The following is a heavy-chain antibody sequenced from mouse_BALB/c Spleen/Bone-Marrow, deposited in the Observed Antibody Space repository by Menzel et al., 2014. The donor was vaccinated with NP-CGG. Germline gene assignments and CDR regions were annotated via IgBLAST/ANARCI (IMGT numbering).Heavy chain of an antibody. Sequence: QVQLQQSGAELVKPGAPVKLSCKASAYTFTSXWXPWVXLLTXXFXXFLXXIDXXDSETHYNQTFKDKATLTVDRSSSTAFIQLSSLTSEDSTVYYCAYGNYESYFFDYWGQGTTLTVSS. D-gene: IGHD2-1*01. CDR1: AYTFTSXW. V-gene: IGHV1-74*01. CDR3: AYGNYESYFFDY. CDR2: IDXXDSET. J-gene: IGHJ2*01.